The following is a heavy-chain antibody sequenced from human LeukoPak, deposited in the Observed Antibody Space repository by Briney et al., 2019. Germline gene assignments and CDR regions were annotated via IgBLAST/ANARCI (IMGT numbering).Heavy chain of an antibody. CDR1: GGTFSSYA. J-gene: IGHJ4*02. Sequence: EASVEVSCKASGGTFSSYAISWVRQAPGQGLEWMGRIIPILGIANYAQKFQGRVTITADKSTSTAYMELSSLRSEDTAVYYCARGSRPVTYYFDYWGQGTLVTVSS. CDR3: ARGSRPVTYYFDY. D-gene: IGHD4-17*01. V-gene: IGHV1-69*04. CDR2: IIPILGIA.